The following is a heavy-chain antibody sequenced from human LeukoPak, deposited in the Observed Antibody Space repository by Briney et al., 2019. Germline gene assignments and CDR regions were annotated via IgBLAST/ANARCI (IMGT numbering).Heavy chain of an antibody. CDR2: IYYSGST. CDR1: GGSISSYY. Sequence: SETLSLTCTVSGGSISSYYWSWIRQPPGKGLEWIGYIYYSGSTSYNPSLKSRVTISVDTSKNQFSLKLSSVTAADTAVYYCARDRSAIFGVPEPDAFDIWGQGTMVTVSS. V-gene: IGHV4-59*01. D-gene: IGHD3-3*01. CDR3: ARDRSAIFGVPEPDAFDI. J-gene: IGHJ3*02.